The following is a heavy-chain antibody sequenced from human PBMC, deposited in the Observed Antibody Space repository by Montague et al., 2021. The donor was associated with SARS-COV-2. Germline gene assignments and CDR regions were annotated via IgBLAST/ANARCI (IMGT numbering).Heavy chain of an antibody. Sequence: TLSLTCTVSGGSISSGGYYWSWIRQHPGKGLEWIGYIYYSGSTYYNPSLKSRVTISVDTSKNQFSLKLISVTAADTAVYYCARAGITIFGVVTNFDYWGQGTLVTVSS. CDR2: IYYSGST. CDR1: GGSISSGGYY. CDR3: ARAGITIFGVVTNFDY. J-gene: IGHJ4*02. D-gene: IGHD3-3*01. V-gene: IGHV4-31*03.